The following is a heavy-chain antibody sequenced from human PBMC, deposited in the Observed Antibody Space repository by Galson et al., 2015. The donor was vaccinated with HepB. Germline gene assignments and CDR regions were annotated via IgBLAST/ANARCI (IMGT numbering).Heavy chain of an antibody. V-gene: IGHV1-18*04. J-gene: IGHJ4*02. D-gene: IGHD1-26*01. Sequence: SVKVSCKASGYTFTSYGISWMRQAPGQGLEWMGWISAYNGNTNYAQKLQGRVTMTTDTSTSTAYMELRSLRSDDTAVYYCARVDTAPIGGAGSFDYWGQGTLVTVSS. CDR1: GYTFTSYG. CDR2: ISAYNGNT. CDR3: ARVDTAPIGGAGSFDY.